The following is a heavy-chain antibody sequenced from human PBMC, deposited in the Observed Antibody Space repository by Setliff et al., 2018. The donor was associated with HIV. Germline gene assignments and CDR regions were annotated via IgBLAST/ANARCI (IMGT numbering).Heavy chain of an antibody. J-gene: IGHJ3*02. CDR2: TYTSGST. D-gene: IGHD3-10*01. Sequence: SETLSLTCTVSGGSISSGSYYWSWIRQPAGKGLEWIGRTYTSGSTNYNPSLKSRVTISVDTSKNQFSLKLSSVTAADTVVYYCARDPWFGELSDAFDIWGQGTMVTVSS. CDR1: GGSISSGSYY. CDR3: ARDPWFGELSDAFDI. V-gene: IGHV4-61*02.